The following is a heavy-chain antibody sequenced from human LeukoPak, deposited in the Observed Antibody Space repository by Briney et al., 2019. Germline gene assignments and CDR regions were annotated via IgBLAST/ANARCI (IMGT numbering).Heavy chain of an antibody. CDR3: ARGNFDFWSGYPPLYFDY. D-gene: IGHD3-3*01. CDR2: INHSGST. Sequence: PSETLSLTCAVYGGSFSGYYWSWICQPPGKGLEWIGEINHSGSTNYNPSLKSRVTISVDTSKNQFSLKLSSVTAADTAVYYCARGNFDFWSGYPPLYFDYWGQGTLVTVSS. V-gene: IGHV4-34*01. CDR1: GGSFSGYY. J-gene: IGHJ4*02.